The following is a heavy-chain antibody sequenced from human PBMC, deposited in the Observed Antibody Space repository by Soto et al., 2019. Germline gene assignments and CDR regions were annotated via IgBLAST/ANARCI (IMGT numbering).Heavy chain of an antibody. V-gene: IGHV4-61*01. J-gene: IGHJ4*02. D-gene: IGHD2-8*01. CDR2: IDYSGTT. CDR3: ARYNSYAIDY. Sequence: SATQSLTCTGSGDSIGSGNKYWSWIRQPPGKGLGWIANIDYSGTTNYNPSLASRVTLSVDTSKNQFSLKMTSVTAADRAMYFCARYNSYAIDYWGRGTLVTVSS. CDR1: GDSIGSGNKY.